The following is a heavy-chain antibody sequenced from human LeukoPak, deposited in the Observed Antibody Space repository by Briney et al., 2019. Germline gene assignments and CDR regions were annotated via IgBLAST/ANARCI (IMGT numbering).Heavy chain of an antibody. Sequence: ASVKVSCKASGYTFTGYYMHWVRQAPGQGLEWMGWINPNSGGTNYAQKFQGRVTMTRDTSISTAYMELSRLRSDGTAVYYCASRGTGTTEYYFDYWGQGTLVTVSS. V-gene: IGHV1-2*02. CDR1: GYTFTGYY. D-gene: IGHD1-7*01. CDR2: INPNSGGT. J-gene: IGHJ4*02. CDR3: ASRGTGTTEYYFDY.